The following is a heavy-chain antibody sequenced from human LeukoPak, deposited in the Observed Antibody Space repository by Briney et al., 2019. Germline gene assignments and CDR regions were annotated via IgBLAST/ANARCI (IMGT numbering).Heavy chain of an antibody. CDR1: GGSISSGGYY. Sequence: SQTLSLTCTVSGGSISSGGYYWSWVRQHPGKGLEWIGYICYSGSTYYNPSLKSRVTISVDPSKNQFSPKLTSVTAADTAVYYCARNVGWYSHDSWGQGTLVTVSS. V-gene: IGHV4-31*03. CDR3: ARNVGWYSHDS. D-gene: IGHD6-19*01. CDR2: ICYSGST. J-gene: IGHJ4*02.